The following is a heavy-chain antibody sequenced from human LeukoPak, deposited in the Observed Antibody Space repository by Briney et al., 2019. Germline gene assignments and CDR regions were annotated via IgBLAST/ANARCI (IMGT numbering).Heavy chain of an antibody. J-gene: IGHJ6*02. D-gene: IGHD4-17*01. CDR2: INWNGGST. V-gene: IGHV3-20*01. CDR1: GFTFDDYG. Sequence: GGSLRLYCAASGFTFDDYGMSWVRQAPGKGLEWVSGINWNGGSTGYADSVKGRFTISRDNAKNSLYLQMNSLRAEDTALYHCARGTVTTSYYYGMDVWGQGTTVTVSS. CDR3: ARGTVTTSYYYGMDV.